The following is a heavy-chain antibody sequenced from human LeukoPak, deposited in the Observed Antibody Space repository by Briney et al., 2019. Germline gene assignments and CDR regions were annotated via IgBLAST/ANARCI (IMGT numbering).Heavy chain of an antibody. J-gene: IGHJ6*02. CDR2: IWYDGSNK. V-gene: IGHV3-33*01. D-gene: IGHD3-3*01. CDR3: ARCAYDSWSAYGMDV. Sequence: GGSLRLSCAASGFTFSSYGMHWVRQAPGKGLEWVAVIWYDGSNKYYADSVKGRFTISRDNSKNTLYLQMNSLRAEDTAVYYCARCAYDSWSAYGMDVWGQGTTVTVSS. CDR1: GFTFSSYG.